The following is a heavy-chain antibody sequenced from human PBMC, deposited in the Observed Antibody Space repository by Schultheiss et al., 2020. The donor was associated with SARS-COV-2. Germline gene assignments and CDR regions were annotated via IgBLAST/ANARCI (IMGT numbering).Heavy chain of an antibody. CDR3: AKASRHCSGGSCLTLDY. D-gene: IGHD2-15*01. V-gene: IGHV3-33*06. CDR2: IWYDGSNK. Sequence: GGSLRLSCAASGFTFSSYAMHWVRQAPGKGLEWVAVIWYDGSNKYYADSVKGRFTISRDNSKNTLYLQMNSLRAEDTAVYYCAKASRHCSGGSCLTLDYWGQGTLVTVSS. J-gene: IGHJ4*02. CDR1: GFTFSSYA.